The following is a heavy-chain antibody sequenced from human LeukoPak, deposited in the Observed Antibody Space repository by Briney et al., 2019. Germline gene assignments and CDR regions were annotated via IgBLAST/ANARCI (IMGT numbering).Heavy chain of an antibody. D-gene: IGHD7-27*01. J-gene: IGHJ5*02. CDR3: VRDVNWGKLLS. Sequence: SQTLSLTCAISGGSVSSNSAAWTWIRQSPSRGLEWLGRTYYRSKWYNDYAVSVKSRITINTDTSKNQFSLQLNSVTPEDTAIYYCVRDVNWGKLLSWGQGTLVTVSS. CDR1: GGSVSSNSAA. CDR2: TYYRSKWYN. V-gene: IGHV6-1*01.